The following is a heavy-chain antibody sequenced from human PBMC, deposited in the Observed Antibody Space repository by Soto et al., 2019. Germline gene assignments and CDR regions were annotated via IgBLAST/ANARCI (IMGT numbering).Heavy chain of an antibody. CDR1: GFTFSSYG. Sequence: QVQLVESGGGVVQPGRSLRLSCAASGFTFSSYGMHWVRQAPGKGLEWVAVIWDDGSNKYYADSVKGRFTISRDNSKNTQYLQMNSLIAEDTAVYYCARGPVKFCGSYFGSWGQGTLVTVSS. CDR3: ARGPVKFCGSYFGS. J-gene: IGHJ4*02. CDR2: IWDDGSNK. D-gene: IGHD3-16*01. V-gene: IGHV3-33*01.